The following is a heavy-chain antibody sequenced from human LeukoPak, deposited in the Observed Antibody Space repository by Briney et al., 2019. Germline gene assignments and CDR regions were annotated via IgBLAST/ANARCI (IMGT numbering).Heavy chain of an antibody. Sequence: GGSLRLSCAASGFTFSNYAMSWVRQAPGKGLEWVSAISGSGVTTYYADSAKGRFTISRDNPKNTLYLLMNSLRAEDTAVYYCAKDQLTTVTTSFDYWGQGTLVTVSS. CDR3: AKDQLTTVTTSFDY. J-gene: IGHJ4*02. CDR1: GFTFSNYA. D-gene: IGHD4-11*01. CDR2: ISGSGVTT. V-gene: IGHV3-23*01.